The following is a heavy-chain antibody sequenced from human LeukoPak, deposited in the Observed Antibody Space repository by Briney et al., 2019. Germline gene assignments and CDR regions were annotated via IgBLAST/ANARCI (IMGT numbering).Heavy chain of an antibody. CDR1: GGSINTYY. D-gene: IGHD3-16*01. J-gene: IGHJ6*03. CDR3: ARRGTRYYYYYMDV. Sequence: PSETLSLTCTVFGGSINTYYWSWIRQSPGKGLEFIGSIYSSGSTDYNPSLKSRVVISIDTSKSQFSLKMNSVTAADTAVYYCARRGTRYYYYYMDVWGKGTTVTVSS. V-gene: IGHV4-59*08. CDR2: IYSSGST.